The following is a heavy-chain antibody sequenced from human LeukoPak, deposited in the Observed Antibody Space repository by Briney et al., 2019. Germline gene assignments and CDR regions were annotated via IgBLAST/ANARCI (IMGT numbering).Heavy chain of an antibody. CDR1: GFTFGTYG. CDR3: ARGGYSGTYYFDY. D-gene: IGHD1-26*01. Sequence: PGRSLRLSCAASGFTFGTYGMHWVRQAPGKGLEWVAVVWYDGSNIHYVDSVKGRFTISRDNSKSTLYLQMNSLTAEDTAVYYCARGGYSGTYYFDYWGQGTLVTVSS. CDR2: VWYDGSNI. J-gene: IGHJ4*02. V-gene: IGHV3-33*01.